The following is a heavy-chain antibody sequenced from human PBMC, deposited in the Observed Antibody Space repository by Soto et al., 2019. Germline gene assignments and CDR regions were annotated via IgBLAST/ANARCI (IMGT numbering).Heavy chain of an antibody. CDR1: HLKCGRYY. Sequence: RAALTLSSAASHLKCGRYYSTWVHQTPGKGPEWVANIKPDGSEQYYVDSVKGRFTISRDNANNSLYLQMNSLRAEDTAVYFCARGNWNYYYGFDVWGQGTSVIVSS. V-gene: IGHV3-7*01. CDR3: ARGNWNYYYGFDV. J-gene: IGHJ6*02. D-gene: IGHD1-20*01. CDR2: IKPDGSEQ.